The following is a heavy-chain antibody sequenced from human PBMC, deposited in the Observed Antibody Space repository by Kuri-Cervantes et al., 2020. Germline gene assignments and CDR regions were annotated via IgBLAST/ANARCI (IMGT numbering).Heavy chain of an antibody. Sequence: SLKISCAASGFNFDDNAMHWVRQVPGKGLEWVSGISWNSGSIGYADSVKGRFTISRDNAKKSLYLQMNSLRVEDTALYYCASTYYYDSSGYYPFDYWGQGTLVTVSS. CDR1: GFNFDDNA. CDR2: ISWNSGSI. CDR3: ASTYYYDSSGYYPFDY. D-gene: IGHD3-22*01. V-gene: IGHV3-9*01. J-gene: IGHJ4*02.